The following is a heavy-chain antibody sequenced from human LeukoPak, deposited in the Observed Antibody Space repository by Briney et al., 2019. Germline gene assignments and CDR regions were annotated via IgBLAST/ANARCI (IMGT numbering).Heavy chain of an antibody. J-gene: IGHJ1*01. D-gene: IGHD3-22*01. CDR2: IYSSGST. CDR1: GGSINSYY. CDR3: ARLDYYDN. V-gene: IGHV4-59*08. Sequence: PSETLSLTCTVSGGSINSYYWSWIRQPPGKGLEWIGYIYSSGSTKYNPSLQSRVSISVDTSKNQFSPELSSVTAEDTAVYYCARLDYYDNWGQGTLVTVSS.